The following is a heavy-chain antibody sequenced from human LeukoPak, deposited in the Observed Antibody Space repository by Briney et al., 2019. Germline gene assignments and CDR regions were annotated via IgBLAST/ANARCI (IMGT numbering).Heavy chain of an antibody. J-gene: IGHJ4*02. CDR2: LNPASGAT. V-gene: IGHV1-2*02. CDR1: GYNFTKHY. CDR3: ARVAVTTPFDY. Sequence: ASVKVSCKASGYNFTKHYMHWVRQAPGQGLEWMGWLNPASGATRYAQKFQDRVTMTRDSSITTGYLDLDRLKSDDTAVYYCARVAVTTPFDYWGQGTLVTVSS. D-gene: IGHD4-17*01.